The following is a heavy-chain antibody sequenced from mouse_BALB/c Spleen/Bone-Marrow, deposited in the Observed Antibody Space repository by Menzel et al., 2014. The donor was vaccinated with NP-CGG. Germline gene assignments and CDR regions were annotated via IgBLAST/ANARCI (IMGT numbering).Heavy chain of an antibody. V-gene: IGHV7-3*02. J-gene: IGHJ4*01. CDR2: IRNKANGYIT. CDR3: ARDIRLGYGMDY. Sequence: DVKLVESGGGLVQPGGSLRLSYATSGFTFTDYYMNWVRQPPGKALEWLGFIRNKANGYITEYSVSVKGRFTISRDNSQSILYLQMNTLRAEDSATYYCARDIRLGYGMDYWGQGTSVTVSS. CDR1: GFTFTDYY. D-gene: IGHD3-2*02.